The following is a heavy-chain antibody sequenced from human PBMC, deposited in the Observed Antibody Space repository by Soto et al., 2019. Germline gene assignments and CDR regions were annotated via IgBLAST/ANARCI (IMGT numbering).Heavy chain of an antibody. J-gene: IGHJ4*02. Sequence: QVQLKESGPGLVKPSQTLSLICTVSGGSVSSDAYYWSWIRQHPGKGLEWIGYIYNSVNTYYNPSLKSRVTTSVDTSNNQFSLNLSSVTASDTAVYYCARSPRRDAGRLKFDYWGQGTLVTVSS. V-gene: IGHV4-31*03. CDR1: GGSVSSDAYY. CDR3: ARSPRRDAGRLKFDY. CDR2: IYNSVNT. D-gene: IGHD2-2*01.